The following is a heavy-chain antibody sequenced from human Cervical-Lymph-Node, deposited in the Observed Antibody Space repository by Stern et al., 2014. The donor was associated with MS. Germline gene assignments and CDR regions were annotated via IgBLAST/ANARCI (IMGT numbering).Heavy chain of an antibody. V-gene: IGHV1-18*01. Sequence: QVQLVQSGPEVRQPGDSVRVSCKASGYTFTTPNYGIAWVREAPGRGLEWMGWISSYNGNTVYAQKLQDRVTMTTDTSTSTAYMELRSLRSDDTAFYYCARERLRDFNDYHFDSWGQGALVTVSS. CDR2: ISSYNGNT. D-gene: IGHD4-11*01. J-gene: IGHJ4*02. CDR3: ARERLRDFNDYHFDS. CDR1: GYTFTTPNYG.